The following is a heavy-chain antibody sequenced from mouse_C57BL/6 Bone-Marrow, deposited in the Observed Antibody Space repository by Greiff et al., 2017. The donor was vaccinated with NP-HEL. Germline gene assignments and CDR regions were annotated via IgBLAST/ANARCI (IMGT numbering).Heavy chain of an antibody. J-gene: IGHJ4*01. CDR2: INPNSGYT. D-gene: IGHD2-3*01. Sequence: QVQLQQSGAELAKPGASVKLSCKASGYTFTSYWMHWVKQRPGQGLEWIGYINPNSGYTKYNQKFKDKATLTADKSSSTAYMQLSSLTYEDSAVDYYVYDCYYAMDKWGRGNSVTVTS. CDR1: GYTFTSYW. CDR3: VYDCYYAMDK. V-gene: IGHV1-7*01.